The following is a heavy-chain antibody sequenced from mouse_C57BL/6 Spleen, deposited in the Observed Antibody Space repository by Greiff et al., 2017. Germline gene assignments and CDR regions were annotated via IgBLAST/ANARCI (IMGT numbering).Heavy chain of an antibody. CDR1: GYTFTSYW. CDR3: ARWSNLDWYFDV. J-gene: IGHJ1*03. V-gene: IGHV1-64*01. Sequence: QVQLQQSGAELVKPGASVKLSCKASGYTFTSYWMHWVKQRPGQGLEWIGMIHPNSGSTNYNEKFKSKATLTVDKSSSTASMQLSSLTSEDSAVYYCARWSNLDWYFDVWGTGTTVTVSS. D-gene: IGHD2-5*01. CDR2: IHPNSGST.